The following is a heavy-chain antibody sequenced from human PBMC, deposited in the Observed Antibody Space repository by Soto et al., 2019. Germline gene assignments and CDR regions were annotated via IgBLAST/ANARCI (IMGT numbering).Heavy chain of an antibody. J-gene: IGHJ4*02. D-gene: IGHD4-17*01. CDR3: VRDSHKTTTFYFDY. Sequence: SETLSLTCAVSGYSISSGYYCGWIRHPPGKGLGWIRSLYRSGSAYYNPSLKSRVTVSIDTSKNALSLRLSYVRVADTAVYSCVRDSHKTTTFYFDYWGQGTLVTVSS. CDR1: GYSISSGYY. CDR2: LYRSGSA. V-gene: IGHV4-38-2*02.